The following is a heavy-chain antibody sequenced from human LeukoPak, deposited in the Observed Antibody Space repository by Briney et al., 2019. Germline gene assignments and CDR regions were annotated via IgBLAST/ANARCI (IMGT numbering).Heavy chain of an antibody. CDR1: GFTFDDYA. Sequence: GRSLRLSCAASGFTFDDYAMHWVRQAPGKGLEWVSGISWNSGTVGYADSVKGRFTISRDNAKNSLYLQMNSLRAEDTALYYCAKDTIHGIAAAGYFDYWGQGTLVTVSS. J-gene: IGHJ4*02. CDR2: ISWNSGTV. CDR3: AKDTIHGIAAAGYFDY. V-gene: IGHV3-9*01. D-gene: IGHD6-13*01.